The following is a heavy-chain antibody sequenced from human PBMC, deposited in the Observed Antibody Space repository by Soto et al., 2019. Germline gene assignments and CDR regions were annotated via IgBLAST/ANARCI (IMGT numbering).Heavy chain of an antibody. CDR2: IYYSGST. J-gene: IGHJ4*02. CDR3: ARVGYSGFDY. Sequence: SETLSLTCTVSGGSISSGGYYWSWIRQHPGKGLEWIGYIYYSGSTYYNLSLKSRVTISVDTSKNQFSLKLSSVTAADTAVYYCARVGYSGFDYWGQGTLVTVSS. D-gene: IGHD2-15*01. V-gene: IGHV4-31*03. CDR1: GGSISSGGYY.